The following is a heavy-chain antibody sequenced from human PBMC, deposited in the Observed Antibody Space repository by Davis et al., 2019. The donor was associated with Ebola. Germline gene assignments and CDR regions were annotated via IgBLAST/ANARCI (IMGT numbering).Heavy chain of an antibody. J-gene: IGHJ6*03. D-gene: IGHD1-26*01. CDR2: IYYSGST. CDR1: GGSISSYY. CDR3: ARDGVGGTTYYYYMDV. Sequence: SETLSLTCTVSGGSISSYYWSWIRQPPGKGLEWIGYIYYSGSTNYNPSLKSRVTISVDTSKNQFSLKLSSVTAADTAVYYCARDGVGGTTYYYYMDVWGKGTTVTVSS. V-gene: IGHV4-59*01.